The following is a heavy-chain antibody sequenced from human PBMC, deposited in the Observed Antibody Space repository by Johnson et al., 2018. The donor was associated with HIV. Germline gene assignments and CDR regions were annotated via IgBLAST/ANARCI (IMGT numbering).Heavy chain of an antibody. Sequence: QVQLVESGGGVVQPGRSLRLSRAASAFTFSNYAMPWVRQAPGKGLEWVAAISYDGNNKYYADSLNGRFTISRDNSKNTLYLQMNSLRAEDTAVYYCARDFGLFLGKDDAFDIWGQGTMVTVSS. CDR1: AFTFSNYA. D-gene: IGHD7-27*01. V-gene: IGHV3-30*04. CDR3: ARDFGLFLGKDDAFDI. J-gene: IGHJ3*02. CDR2: ISYDGNNK.